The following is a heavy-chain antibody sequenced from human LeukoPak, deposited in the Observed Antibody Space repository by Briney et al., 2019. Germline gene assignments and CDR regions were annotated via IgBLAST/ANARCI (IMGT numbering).Heavy chain of an antibody. D-gene: IGHD2-8*01. Sequence: GGSLRLSCAASGFTFSSYSMNWVRQAPGKGLAWVSSISSSSSYIYYAHSVKGRFTISRDNAKNSLYLQMNSLRAEDTAVYYCASCTQQYYYMDVWGKGTTVTVSS. V-gene: IGHV3-21*01. J-gene: IGHJ6*03. CDR2: ISSSSSYI. CDR3: ASCTQQYYYMDV. CDR1: GFTFSSYS.